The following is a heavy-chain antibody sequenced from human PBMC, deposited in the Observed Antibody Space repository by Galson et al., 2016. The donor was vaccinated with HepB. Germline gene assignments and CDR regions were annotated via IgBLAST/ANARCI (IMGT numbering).Heavy chain of an antibody. CDR1: GFTFSSYG. J-gene: IGHJ4*02. V-gene: IGHV3-33*01. Sequence: SLRLSCAASGFTFSSYGMHWVRQAPGKGLEWVAVIWYDGSNKYYADSVKGRFTISRDNSKNTLYLQMNSLRAEDTAVYYCAREASAGGSSASDYWGQGTPVTVTA. CDR2: IWYDGSNK. CDR3: AREASAGGSSASDY. D-gene: IGHD6-6*01.